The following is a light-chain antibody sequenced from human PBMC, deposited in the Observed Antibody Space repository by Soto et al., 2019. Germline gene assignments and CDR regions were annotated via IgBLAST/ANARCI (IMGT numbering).Light chain of an antibody. V-gene: IGLV1-40*01. CDR2: GNN. CDR1: SSNIGAYYD. CDR3: QSYDSSLSAYV. J-gene: IGLJ1*01. Sequence: QAVVTQPPSVSGAPGQGVTISCTGSSSNIGAYYDVHWYQHLPGTAPKLLIYGNNNRPSGVPDRFSGSKSGTSASLAITGLQAEDEADYYCQSYDSSLSAYVFGTGTKVTVL.